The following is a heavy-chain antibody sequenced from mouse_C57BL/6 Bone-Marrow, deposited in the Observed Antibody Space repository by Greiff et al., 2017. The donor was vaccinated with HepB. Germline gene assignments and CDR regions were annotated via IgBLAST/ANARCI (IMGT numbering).Heavy chain of an antibody. Sequence: QVQLQQPGAELVKPGASVKLSCKASGYTFTSYWIQWVKQRPGQGLEWIGEIDPSDSYTNYNQKFKGKATLTVDTSSSTAYMQLSSLTSEDSAVYYCAPQLEGAMDYWGQGTSVTVSS. CDR2: IDPSDSYT. D-gene: IGHD4-1*02. J-gene: IGHJ4*01. CDR1: GYTFTSYW. CDR3: APQLEGAMDY. V-gene: IGHV1-50*01.